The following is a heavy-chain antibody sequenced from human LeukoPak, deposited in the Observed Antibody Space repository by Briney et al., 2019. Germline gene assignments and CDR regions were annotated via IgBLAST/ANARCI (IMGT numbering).Heavy chain of an antibody. CDR1: GGTFSSYA. CDR2: IIPILGIA. D-gene: IGHD1-26*01. CDR3: ARAIVGATTRYFDY. J-gene: IGHJ4*02. Sequence: SVKVSCKASGGTFSSYAISWVRQAPGEGLEWMGRIIPILGIANYAQKFQGRVTITADKSTSTAYMELSSLRSEDTAVYYCARAIVGATTRYFDYWGQGTLVTVSS. V-gene: IGHV1-69*04.